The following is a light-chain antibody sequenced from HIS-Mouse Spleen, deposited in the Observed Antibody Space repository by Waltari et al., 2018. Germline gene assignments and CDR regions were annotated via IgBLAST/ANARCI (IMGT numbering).Light chain of an antibody. V-gene: IGLV1-47*01. J-gene: IGLJ3*02. Sequence: QSVLTQPPSPSGTPRQRVTSSCSGSSSNIGSTSESWYQQLPGTAPKLLIYRNNQRPSGVPDRVSGSKSGTSASLAISGLRSEDEADYYCAAWDDSLSGPVFGGGTKLTVL. CDR3: AAWDDSLSGPV. CDR1: SSNIGSTS. CDR2: RNN.